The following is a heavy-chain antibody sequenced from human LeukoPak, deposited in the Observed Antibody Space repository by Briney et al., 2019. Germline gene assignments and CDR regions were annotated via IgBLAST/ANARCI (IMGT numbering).Heavy chain of an antibody. V-gene: IGHV4-38-2*01. D-gene: IGHD3-22*01. CDR1: DYSISNGYY. CDR3: VRVTLSGVSDY. Sequence: SETLSLTCAVSDYSISNGYYWGWIRQPPGKGLEWIGCVYHSGNTYHNPSLKSRVTISVDTSKNHFSLSLSSMTAADTAVFYCVRVTLSGVSDYWGQGALVTVSS. CDR2: VYHSGNT. J-gene: IGHJ4*02.